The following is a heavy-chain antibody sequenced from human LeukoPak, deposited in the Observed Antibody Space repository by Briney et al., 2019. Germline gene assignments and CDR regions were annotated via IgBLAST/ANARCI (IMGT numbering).Heavy chain of an antibody. V-gene: IGHV3-21*01. D-gene: IGHD5-24*01. CDR2: ISSSSSYI. J-gene: IGHJ4*02. Sequence: PGGSLRLSCAASGVTFSSSSMNWGRQAPGKGLEWVSSISSSSSYIYYADSVKGRFTISRENAKNSLYLQMNSLRVKDTAVYYCAIDRWGRWLQLPDYWGEGTLVTVSS. CDR3: AIDRWGRWLQLPDY. CDR1: GVTFSSSS.